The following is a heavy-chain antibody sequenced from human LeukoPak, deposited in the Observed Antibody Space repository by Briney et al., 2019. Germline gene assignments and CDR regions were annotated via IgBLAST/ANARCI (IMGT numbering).Heavy chain of an antibody. D-gene: IGHD6-13*01. CDR2: ISAYNGNT. CDR3: WSYSNKDAFDI. J-gene: IGHJ3*02. V-gene: IGHV1-18*01. CDR1: GGTFSSYA. Sequence: ASVKVSCKASGGTFSSYAISWVRQAPGQGLEWMGWISAYNGNTNYAQKLQGRVTMTTDTSTSTAYMELRSLRSDDTAVYYCWSYSNKDAFDIWGQGTMVTVSS.